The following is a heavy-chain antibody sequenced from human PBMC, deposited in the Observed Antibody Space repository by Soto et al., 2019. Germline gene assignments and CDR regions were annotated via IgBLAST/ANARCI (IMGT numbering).Heavy chain of an antibody. CDR2: IYYSRNT. V-gene: IGHV4-39*01. D-gene: IGHD1-26*01. Sequence: QVQLQESGPGLVKSSETLSVTCTVSGASISRDNYYWGWLRQPPVTGLEWFGNIYYSRNTYYNPSLKGPAARPVVTSKNQSSLRLSPVSAADTPINSCPGLNTSQRDWEGCYFYDLDFWGHVSTVTVSS. CDR3: PGLNTSQRDWEGCYFYDLDF. J-gene: IGHJ6*02. CDR1: GASISRDNYY.